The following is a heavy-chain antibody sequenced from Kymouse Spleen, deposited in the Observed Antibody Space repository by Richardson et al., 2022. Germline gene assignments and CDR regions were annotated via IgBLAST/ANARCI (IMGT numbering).Heavy chain of an antibody. D-gene: IGHD6-6*01. CDR2: IGTAGDT. CDR3: ARFGIAARPYYGMDV. Sequence: EVQLVESGGGLVQPGGSLRLSCAASGFTFSSYDMHWVRQATGKGLEWVSAIGTAGDTYYPGSVKGRFTISRENAKNSLYLQMNSLRAGDTAVYYCARFGIAARPYYGMDVWGQGTTVTVSS. V-gene: IGHV3-13*01. CDR1: GFTFSSYD. J-gene: IGHJ6*02.